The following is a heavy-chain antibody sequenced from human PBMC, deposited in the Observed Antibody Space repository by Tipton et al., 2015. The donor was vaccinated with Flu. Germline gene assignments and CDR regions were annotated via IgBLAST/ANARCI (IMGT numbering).Heavy chain of an antibody. CDR3: ARMGWHIAEPAYDAFDT. Sequence: LRLSCTVSGGSIRSGNHYWSWIRQPAGKALEWMARIYPGGSTNFNPSLRSRVTIAVDPSQDQLSLELTSVTAADTAVYYCARMGWHIAEPAYDAFDTWGQGTLVTVSS. J-gene: IGHJ3*02. V-gene: IGHV4-61*02. CDR2: IYPGGST. D-gene: IGHD2-21*01. CDR1: GGSIRSGNHY.